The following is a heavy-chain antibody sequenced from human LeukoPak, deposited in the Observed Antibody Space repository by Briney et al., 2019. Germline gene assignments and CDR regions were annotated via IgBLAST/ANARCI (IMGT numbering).Heavy chain of an antibody. Sequence: GGSLRLSCAASGFTFSGHAMVWVRQGPGKGLEWVSFISYDGSNSVYADSVMGRFTISRDNSKNTVDLQMNSLRAEDTAVYYCARAAASDWLAYYYYMDVWGKGTTVTISS. J-gene: IGHJ6*03. V-gene: IGHV3-33*05. CDR3: ARAAASDWLAYYYYMDV. D-gene: IGHD3-9*01. CDR1: GFTFSGHA. CDR2: ISYDGSNS.